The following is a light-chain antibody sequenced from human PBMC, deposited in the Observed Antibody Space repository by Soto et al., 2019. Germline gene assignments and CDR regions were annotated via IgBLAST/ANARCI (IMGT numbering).Light chain of an antibody. CDR1: QSVSSN. CDR2: GAS. Sequence: EIVMTQSPATLSVSPGEGVTLSCRASQSVSSNLAWYQRRPGQAPRLLIYGASTRATGIPARFSGSGSGTEFTLTISSLQSEDFAVYYCQHDYNLLTFGGGTKVDIK. CDR3: QHDYNLLT. V-gene: IGKV3-15*01. J-gene: IGKJ4*01.